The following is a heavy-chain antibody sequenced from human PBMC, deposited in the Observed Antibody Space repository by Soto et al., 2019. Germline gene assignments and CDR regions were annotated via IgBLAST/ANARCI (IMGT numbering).Heavy chain of an antibody. J-gene: IGHJ4*02. V-gene: IGHV1-3*01. CDR3: ARAITIVVVIAGY. Sequence: ASVKVSCKASGYTFTSYAMHWVCQAPGQRLEWMGRINAGNGNTKYSQKFQGRVTITRDTSASTAYMELSSLRSEDTAVYYCARAITIVVVIAGYWGQGTLVTVSS. D-gene: IGHD3-22*01. CDR1: GYTFTSYA. CDR2: INAGNGNT.